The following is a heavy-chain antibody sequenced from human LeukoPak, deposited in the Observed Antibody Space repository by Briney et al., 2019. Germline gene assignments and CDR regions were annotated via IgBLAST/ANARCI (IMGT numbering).Heavy chain of an antibody. D-gene: IGHD2-15*01. V-gene: IGHV3-53*04. J-gene: IGHJ6*02. CDR2: IYSDGNT. CDR1: GFTVSSNY. Sequence: GGSLRLSCAASGFTVSSNYMSWVRQAPGKSLECVSVIYSDGNTHYADSVKGRFTISRHNSKNTLYLQMRSLSAEDTAVYYCARGSAGVDYSWRVDYGMDVWGQGTTVTVSS. CDR3: ARGSAGVDYSWRVDYGMDV.